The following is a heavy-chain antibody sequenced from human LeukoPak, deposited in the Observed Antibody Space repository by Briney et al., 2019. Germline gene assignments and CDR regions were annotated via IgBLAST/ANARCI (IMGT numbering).Heavy chain of an antibody. J-gene: IGHJ4*02. V-gene: IGHV3-48*02. CDR2: ISSSSSAI. CDR3: ARGSGYDYFSDY. CDR1: GFIVSNNY. D-gene: IGHD5-12*01. Sequence: GGSLRLSCIASGFIVSNNYMSWVRQAPGKGLEWLSYISSSSSAIYYADSVKGRFTISRDNAKNSLYLQMNSLRDEDTAVYYCARGSGYDYFSDYWGPGTLVTVSS.